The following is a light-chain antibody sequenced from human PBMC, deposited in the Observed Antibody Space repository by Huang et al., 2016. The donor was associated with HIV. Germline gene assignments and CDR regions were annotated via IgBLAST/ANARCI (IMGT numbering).Light chain of an antibody. CDR1: QSISSY. Sequence: DIQMTQSPFSLSASVGDRVTITCRASQSISSYLNWYQQKPGKAPKILIYGASTLQSGIQARFSGSGAGTDFTLTITSLQPEDFATYYCQQTYIIPITFGQGTKLEIK. CDR2: GAS. CDR3: QQTYIIPIT. J-gene: IGKJ2*01. V-gene: IGKV1-39*01.